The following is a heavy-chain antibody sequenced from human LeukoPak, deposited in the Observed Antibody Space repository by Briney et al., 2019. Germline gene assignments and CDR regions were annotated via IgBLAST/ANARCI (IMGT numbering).Heavy chain of an antibody. Sequence: SETLSLTCTVSGGSISPYYWSWIRQPPGKGLEWIGYIHYSGSTNYNPSLKSRVTISVDTSKNQFSLKLSSVTAADTAVYYCAGGVYYYYYMDVWGKGTTVTVSS. CDR3: AGGVYYYYYMDV. D-gene: IGHD3-16*01. CDR1: GGSISPYY. J-gene: IGHJ6*03. CDR2: IHYSGST. V-gene: IGHV4-59*01.